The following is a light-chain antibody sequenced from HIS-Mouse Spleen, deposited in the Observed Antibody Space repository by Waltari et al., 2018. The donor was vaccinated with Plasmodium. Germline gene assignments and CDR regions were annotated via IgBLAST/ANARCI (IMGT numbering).Light chain of an antibody. Sequence: EIVMTQSPATLSVSPGERATLSCRASPSVSSNLAWYQQKPGQAPRLLIYGASTRATGIPARFSGSWSGTEFTLTISSLQSEDCAVYYCQQYNNWSFTFGPGTKVDIK. CDR3: QQYNNWSFT. CDR2: GAS. V-gene: IGKV3-15*01. CDR1: PSVSSN. J-gene: IGKJ3*01.